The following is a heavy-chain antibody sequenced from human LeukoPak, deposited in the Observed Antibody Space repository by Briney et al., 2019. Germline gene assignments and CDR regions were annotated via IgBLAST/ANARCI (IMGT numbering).Heavy chain of an antibody. CDR2: ISGSGGST. CDR1: GFTFSSYA. D-gene: IGHD3-22*01. J-gene: IGHJ4*02. V-gene: IGHV3-23*01. CDR3: AKDLYLGYYDSSGYYYFDY. Sequence: GGSLRLSCAASGFTFSSYAMSWVRQAPGKGLEWVSAISGSGGSTYYADSVKGRFTISRDNSKNTLYLQMNSLRAEDTAVYYCAKDLYLGYYDSSGYYYFDYWGQGTLVTVSP.